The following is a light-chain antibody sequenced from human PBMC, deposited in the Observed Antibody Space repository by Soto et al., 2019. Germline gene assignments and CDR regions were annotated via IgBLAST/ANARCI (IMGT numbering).Light chain of an antibody. V-gene: IGLV2-11*01. Sequence: SVLTQPRSVSGSPGQSVTISCPGTSSDVGAYTYVSWYQQHPGKAPKLMIYDVNKRPSGIPDRFSGFKFGNTASLTISGLQAEDEADYYCCSYAGSYTYVFGAGTKVTVL. CDR3: CSYAGSYTYV. J-gene: IGLJ1*01. CDR2: DVN. CDR1: SSDVGAYTY.